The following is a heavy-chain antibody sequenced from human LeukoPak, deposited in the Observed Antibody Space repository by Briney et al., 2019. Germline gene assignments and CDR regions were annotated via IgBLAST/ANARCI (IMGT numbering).Heavy chain of an antibody. CDR1: GFTFSSYS. J-gene: IGHJ4*02. D-gene: IGHD6-13*01. CDR2: ISSSSSYI. Sequence: GGSLRLSCAASGFTFSSYSMNWVRQAPGKGLEWVSSISSSSSYIYYADSVKGRFTISRDNAKNSLYLQMNSLRAEDTAVYYCARDRFNYPYSSSWYGYWGQGTLVTVSS. CDR3: ARDRFNYPYSSSWYGY. V-gene: IGHV3-21*01.